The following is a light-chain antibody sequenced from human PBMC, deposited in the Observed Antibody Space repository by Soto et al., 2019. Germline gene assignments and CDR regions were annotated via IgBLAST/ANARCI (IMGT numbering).Light chain of an antibody. J-gene: IGKJ5*01. CDR3: QQYNNWPPIT. CDR2: GAS. CDR1: QSVNSK. V-gene: IGKV3-15*01. Sequence: EIMITQSPVTLSVSPGERVSLSCRASQSVNSKLAWYQQKPGQAPRLLIYGASTRATGIPARFSGSGSGTEFTLTISSLQSEDFAVYFCQQYNNWPPITFGQGTRLEIK.